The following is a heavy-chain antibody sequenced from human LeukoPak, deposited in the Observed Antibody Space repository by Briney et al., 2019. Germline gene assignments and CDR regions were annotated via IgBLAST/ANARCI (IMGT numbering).Heavy chain of an antibody. CDR2: ISSSGSTI. J-gene: IGHJ4*02. D-gene: IGHD2-2*01. CDR3: ARGKSRLVDSFDC. V-gene: IGHV3-11*01. CDR1: GFTFGDYY. Sequence: GGSLRLSCAASGFTFGDYYMNWIRQAPGKGLEWVSYISSSGSTINYADSVKGRFTISRDNAKNSLYLQINSLRADDTAVYYCARGKSRLVDSFDCWGQGTLVTVSS.